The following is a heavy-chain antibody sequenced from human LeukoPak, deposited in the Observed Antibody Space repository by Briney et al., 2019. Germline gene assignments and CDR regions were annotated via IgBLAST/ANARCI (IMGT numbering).Heavy chain of an antibody. Sequence: ASVKVSCKASGYTFTSYGISWVRQAPGQGLEWMGWISAYNGNTNYAQKLQGRVTMTTDPSTSTAYMELRSLRSDDPAVYYCTRGLYGSGKYYFDYWGQGTLVTVSS. V-gene: IGHV1-18*01. CDR3: TRGLYGSGKYYFDY. CDR1: GYTFTSYG. D-gene: IGHD3-10*01. CDR2: ISAYNGNT. J-gene: IGHJ4*02.